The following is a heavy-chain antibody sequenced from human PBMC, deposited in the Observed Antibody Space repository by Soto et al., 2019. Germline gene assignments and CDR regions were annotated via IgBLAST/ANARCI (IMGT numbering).Heavy chain of an antibody. D-gene: IGHD6-13*01. CDR1: GGFISSSSYY. CDR2: IFYNGST. V-gene: IGHV4-39*01. Sequence: LQLQESGPGLVKPSETLSLTCTVSGGFISSSSYYWGWIRQPPGKGLEWIGSIFYNGSTYYNPSRKCRVTISVDTSKNQLSLKLRSVTAEDTAVYDCARQGSSWSDKYYFDYWGQGTLVIVSS. J-gene: IGHJ4*02. CDR3: ARQGSSWSDKYYFDY.